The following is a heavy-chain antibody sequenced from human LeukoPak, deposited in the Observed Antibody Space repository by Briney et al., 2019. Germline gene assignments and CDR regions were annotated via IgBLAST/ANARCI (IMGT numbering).Heavy chain of an antibody. CDR3: AKVVAGNIDYYFDY. CDR2: ISISDGST. Sequence: GGSLRLSCAASGFIFSNYAISWVRQAPGKGLEWVSVISISDGSTYYADSVKGRFTISRDNSKNTVYLQMRNLRVEHTAVYYCAKVVAGNIDYYFDYWGQGILVAVSS. CDR1: GFIFSNYA. V-gene: IGHV3-23*01. D-gene: IGHD2/OR15-2a*01. J-gene: IGHJ4*02.